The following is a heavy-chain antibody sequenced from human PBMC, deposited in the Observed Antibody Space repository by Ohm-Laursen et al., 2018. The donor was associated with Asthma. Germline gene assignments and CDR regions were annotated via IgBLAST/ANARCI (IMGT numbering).Heavy chain of an antibody. Sequence: TLSLTCTVSGGSITSVNYFWSWIRQHPGGGLEWIAYIYYIGSTFYNPSLESRATISRDTSRNQFSLKLTSVTAADTAVYYCAREVDTPTDTDAFDIWGQGTTVTVSS. CDR3: AREVDTPTDTDAFDI. D-gene: IGHD5-18*01. CDR1: GGSITSVNYF. J-gene: IGHJ3*02. V-gene: IGHV4-31*03. CDR2: IYYIGST.